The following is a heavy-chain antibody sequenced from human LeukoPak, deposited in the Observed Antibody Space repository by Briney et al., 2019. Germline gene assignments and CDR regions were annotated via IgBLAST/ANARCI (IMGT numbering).Heavy chain of an antibody. J-gene: IGHJ6*02. D-gene: IGHD3-3*02. CDR1: GFTFSSYG. V-gene: IGHV3-33*01. Sequence: GGSLRLSCAASGFTFSSYGMHWVRQAPGKGLEWVAVIWYDGSNKYYADSVKGRFTISRDNSKNTLYLQMNSLRAEDTAVYYCARDPSISGGIYYYYYGMDVWGQGTTVTVSS. CDR3: ARDPSISGGIYYYYYGMDV. CDR2: IWYDGSNK.